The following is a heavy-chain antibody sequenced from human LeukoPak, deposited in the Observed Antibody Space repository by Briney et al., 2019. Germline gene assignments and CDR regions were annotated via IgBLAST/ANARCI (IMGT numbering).Heavy chain of an antibody. Sequence: ASVKVSCKASGYSFTSYDINWVRQATGQGLEWMGWMNPNSGNTGYAQKFQGRVTITRNTSISTAYMELSSLRPEDTAVYYCARVGIVVAGDAFDIWGQGTMVTVSS. V-gene: IGHV1-8*03. CDR2: MNPNSGNT. CDR3: ARVGIVVAGDAFDI. CDR1: GYSFTSYD. D-gene: IGHD3-22*01. J-gene: IGHJ3*02.